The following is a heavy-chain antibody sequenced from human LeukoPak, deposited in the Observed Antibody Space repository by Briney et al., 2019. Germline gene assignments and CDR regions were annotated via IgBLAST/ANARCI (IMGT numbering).Heavy chain of an antibody. D-gene: IGHD1-7*01. CDR3: TRDYGTTGENAFDI. CDR2: INGSLNDI. V-gene: IGHV1-2*02. Sequence: ASVKGSCKASGYTFIDYYIHWLRQAPGQGLEWMGFINGSLNDIKYAQNFRSRVTLTRDTSISPASMELRGLRYDDAAVYYCTRDYGTTGENAFDIWGQGTMVTVSS. CDR1: GYTFIDYY. J-gene: IGHJ3*02.